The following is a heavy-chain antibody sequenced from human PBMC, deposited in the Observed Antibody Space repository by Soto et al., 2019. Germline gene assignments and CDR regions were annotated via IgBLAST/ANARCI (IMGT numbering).Heavy chain of an antibody. CDR3: VRYSSSSDRGGTFDP. Sequence: SETLSLTCTVSGGSISSYYWSWIRQPPGKGLEWIGYIYYSGSTNYNPSLKSRVTISVDTSKNQFSLKLSSVTAADTAVYYCVRYSSSSDRGGTFDPWGQGTLVTVSS. CDR1: GGSISSYY. D-gene: IGHD6-6*01. J-gene: IGHJ5*02. CDR2: IYYSGST. V-gene: IGHV4-59*01.